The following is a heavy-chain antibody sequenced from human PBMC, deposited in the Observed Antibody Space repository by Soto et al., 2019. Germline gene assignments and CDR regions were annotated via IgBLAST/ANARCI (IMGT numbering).Heavy chain of an antibody. CDR2: IHYSGST. CDR1: GASISSYH. CDR3: ARLTYSSSSNWFDP. D-gene: IGHD6-13*01. J-gene: IGHJ5*02. V-gene: IGHV4-59*01. Sequence: SETLSLTCTVSGASISSYHWSWIRQPPGKGLEWIGYIHYSGSTNYNPSLKSRVTISVDTSKNQFSLKLSSVTAADTAVYYCARLTYSSSSNWFDPWGQGTLVTVSS.